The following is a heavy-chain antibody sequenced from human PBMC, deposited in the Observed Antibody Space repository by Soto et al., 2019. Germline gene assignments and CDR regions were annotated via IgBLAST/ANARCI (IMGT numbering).Heavy chain of an antibody. Sequence: QVQLVQSGAEVKKPESSVKVSCKTSGGTFVRHVISWVRQAPGQGPEWMGKINPLSGIPNYAQKFQDRVTFTADTDSSTAYMKLSSLRSDDTPVYYSATPACAATWCSPSHNLDHWGQGTLVTVSS. J-gene: IGHJ4*02. CDR3: ATPACAATWCSPSHNLDH. D-gene: IGHD2-8*02. CDR1: GGTFVRHV. CDR2: INPLSGIP. V-gene: IGHV1-69*09.